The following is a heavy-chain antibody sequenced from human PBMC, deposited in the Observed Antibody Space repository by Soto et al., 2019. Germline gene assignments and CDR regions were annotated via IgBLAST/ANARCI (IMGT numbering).Heavy chain of an antibody. CDR3: ASSIVVAGTIYYYYGMDV. D-gene: IGHD2-2*01. J-gene: IGHJ6*02. CDR1: GGTFSSYA. V-gene: IGHV1-69*13. CDR2: IIPIFGTA. Sequence: SVKVSCKASGGTFSSYAISWVRQAPGQGLEWMGGIIPIFGTANYAQKFQGRVTITADESTSTAYMELSSLRSEDTAVYYCASSIVVAGTIYYYYGMDVWGQGTTVTVSS.